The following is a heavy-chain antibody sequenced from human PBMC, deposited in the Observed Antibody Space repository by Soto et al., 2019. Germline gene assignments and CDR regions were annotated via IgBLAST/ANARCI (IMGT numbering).Heavy chain of an antibody. V-gene: IGHV4-39*01. CDR3: ARLQAAVPHY. J-gene: IGHJ4*02. D-gene: IGHD6-13*01. CDR1: GDSISGSPYF. Sequence: QLQLQESGPGLVMPSETLSLTCTVSGDSISGSPYFWGWIRQPPGKRLEWIGSIFYDGYTLYTQSLSGRVTISVDTSKIQFSLKLASVAAADTATYFCARLQAAVPHYWGQGTLVTVSS. CDR2: IFYDGYT.